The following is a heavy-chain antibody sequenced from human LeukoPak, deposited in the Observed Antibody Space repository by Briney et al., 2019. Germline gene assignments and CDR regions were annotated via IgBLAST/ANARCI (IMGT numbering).Heavy chain of an antibody. CDR1: GFTFSSYW. CDR3: AREVQGIAAADRGYFDY. J-gene: IGHJ4*02. CDR2: INSDGSST. V-gene: IGHV3-74*01. D-gene: IGHD6-13*01. Sequence: GGSLRLSCAASGFTFSSYWMHWVRQAPGKGLVWVSRINSDGSSTSYADSVKGRFTISRDNAKNTLYLQMNSLRAEDTAVYYCAREVQGIAAADRGYFDYWGQGTLVTVSS.